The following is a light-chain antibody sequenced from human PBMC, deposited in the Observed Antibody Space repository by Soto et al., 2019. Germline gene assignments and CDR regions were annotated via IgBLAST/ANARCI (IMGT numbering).Light chain of an antibody. J-gene: IGKJ1*01. CDR3: QQYNSYSPTT. CDR1: QSISSW. CDR2: DAS. Sequence: DIQMTQSPSTLSASVGDRVTITCRASQSISSWLAWYQQKPGKAPKLLIYDASSLESGVPSRFSGSGSGTEFTLTISSRQPDDFATYYCQQYNSYSPTTFGQGTKVEIK. V-gene: IGKV1-5*01.